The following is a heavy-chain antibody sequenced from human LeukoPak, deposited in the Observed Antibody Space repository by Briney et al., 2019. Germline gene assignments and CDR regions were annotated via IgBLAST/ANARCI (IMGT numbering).Heavy chain of an antibody. V-gene: IGHV4-4*07. Sequence: SETLSLTCTVSGGSISRYYWSWIRQPAGKGLEWIGRIYSSGSTNYNPSLKSRVTMSVDTSKNQFSLKLSSVTAADTAVYYCASGGYEDLLQFDPWGQGTLVTVSS. CDR1: GGSISRYY. J-gene: IGHJ5*02. CDR2: IYSSGST. CDR3: ASGGYEDLLQFDP. D-gene: IGHD5-18*01.